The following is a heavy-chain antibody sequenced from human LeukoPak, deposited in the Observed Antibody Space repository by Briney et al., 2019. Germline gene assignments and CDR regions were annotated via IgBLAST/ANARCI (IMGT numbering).Heavy chain of an antibody. CDR2: IKSKTDGGTT. D-gene: IGHD5-18*01. V-gene: IGHV3-15*07. CDR1: GFTFSNAW. J-gene: IGHJ5*02. Sequence: PGGSLRLSCAASGFTFSNAWMNWVRQAPGKGLEWVGRIKSKTDGGTTDYAAPVKGRFTISRDDSKNTLYLQMNSLKTEDTAVYYCTTSRYSYGYGWFDPWGQGTLVTVSS. CDR3: TTSRYSYGYGWFDP.